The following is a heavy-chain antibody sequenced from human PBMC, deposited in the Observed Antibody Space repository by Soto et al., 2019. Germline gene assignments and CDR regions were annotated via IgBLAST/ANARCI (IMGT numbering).Heavy chain of an antibody. CDR1: GFTFSDYY. J-gene: IGHJ6*02. CDR3: ARDGYSYGYRGYGMEV. D-gene: IGHD5-18*01. CDR2: ISSSSSYT. V-gene: IGHV3-11*06. Sequence: GGSLRLSCAASGFTFSDYYMSWIRQAPGKGLEWVSYISSSSSYTNYADSVKGRFTISRDNAKNSLYLQMNSLRAEDTAVYYCARDGYSYGYRGYGMEVWGQGTTVTVSS.